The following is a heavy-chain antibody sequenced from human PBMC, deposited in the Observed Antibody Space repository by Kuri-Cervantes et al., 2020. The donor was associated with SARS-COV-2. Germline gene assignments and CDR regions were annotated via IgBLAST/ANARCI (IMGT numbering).Heavy chain of an antibody. V-gene: IGHV1-18*04. CDR3: TRGGYRTSSDAFDI. Sequence: GESLKISCKASGYTFTSYYMHWVRQAPGQGLEWMGWISAYNGNTNYAQKLQGRVTITTDTSTSTAYMELRSLRSDDTAVYYCTRGGYRTSSDAFDIWGQGTMVTVSS. D-gene: IGHD6-13*01. J-gene: IGHJ3*02. CDR2: ISAYNGNT. CDR1: GYTFTSYY.